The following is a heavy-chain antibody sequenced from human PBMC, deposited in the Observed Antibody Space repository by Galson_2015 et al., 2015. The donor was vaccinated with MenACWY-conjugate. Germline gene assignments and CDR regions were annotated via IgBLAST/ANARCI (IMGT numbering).Heavy chain of an antibody. CDR1: GFTFSSYT. CDR2: IRSTDSNSSSSII. V-gene: IGHV3-48*04. CDR3: ATARVSSMTQPHY. D-gene: IGHD2-21*02. Sequence: SLRLSCAASGFTFSSYTLNWVRQAPGKGLEWISYIRSTDSNSSSSIINYADSVRGRFTISRDNAKNSLYLQMNSLRAEDTAVYYCATARVSSMTQPHYWGQGTLVTVSS. J-gene: IGHJ4*02.